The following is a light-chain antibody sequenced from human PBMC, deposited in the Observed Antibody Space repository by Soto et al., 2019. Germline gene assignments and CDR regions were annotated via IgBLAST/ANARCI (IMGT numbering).Light chain of an antibody. V-gene: IGKV3-20*01. CDR1: QSVSSSY. J-gene: IGKJ4*01. Sequence: EIVLTQSPGTLSLSPGERATLSFMAIQSVSSSYLAWYQQKPGQAPRLLIYGASSRATGIPDRFSGSGSGTDFTLTISRLEPEDFAVYYCQQYGSSPLLTFGGGTKVDIK. CDR3: QQYGSSPLLT. CDR2: GAS.